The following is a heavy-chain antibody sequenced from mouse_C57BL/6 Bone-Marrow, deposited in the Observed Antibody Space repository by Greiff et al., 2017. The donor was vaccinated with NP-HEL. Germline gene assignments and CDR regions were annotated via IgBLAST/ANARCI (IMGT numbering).Heavy chain of an antibody. CDR3: ARHLYSNYWYFDV. J-gene: IGHJ1*03. V-gene: IGHV5-12*01. CDR1: GFTFSDYY. CDR2: ISNGGGST. D-gene: IGHD2-5*01. Sequence: EVQGVESGGGLVQPGGSLKLSCAASGFTFSDYYMYWVRQTPEKRLEWVAYISNGGGSTYYPDTVKGRFTISRDNAKNTLYLQMSRLKSEDTAMYYCARHLYSNYWYFDVWGTGTTVTVSS.